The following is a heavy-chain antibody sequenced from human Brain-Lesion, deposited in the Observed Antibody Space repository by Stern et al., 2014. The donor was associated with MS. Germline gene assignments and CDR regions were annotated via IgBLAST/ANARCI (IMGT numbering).Heavy chain of an antibody. CDR2: FDPEDGET. CDR1: GYTLTELS. CDR3: ATLSPGAGGNYYRHFDY. V-gene: IGHV1-24*01. D-gene: IGHD1-26*01. J-gene: IGHJ4*02. Sequence: VQLVQSGAEVKKPGASVKVSCKVSGYTLTELSMHWVRQAPRKGLEWMGGFDPEDGETIYAQKFQGRVTMTEDTSIDTAYMELSSLRSEDTAVYYCATLSPGAGGNYYRHFDYWGQGTLVNVAS.